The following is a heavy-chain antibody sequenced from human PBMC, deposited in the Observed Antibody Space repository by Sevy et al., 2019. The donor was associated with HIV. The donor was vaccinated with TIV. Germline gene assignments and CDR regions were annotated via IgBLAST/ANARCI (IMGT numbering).Heavy chain of an antibody. J-gene: IGHJ4*02. CDR2: ISYDGSDK. D-gene: IGHD3-22*01. CDR1: GFTFSSYG. Sequence: GGCLRLSCAASGFTFSSYGMHWVRQAPGKGLEWVAVISYDGSDKFYADSVKDRFTISRDNSKNTVYLQMNSLGPEDAAVYYRAKDLLGDYYDSSGVLDYWGQGTLVTVSS. V-gene: IGHV3-30*18. CDR3: AKDLLGDYYDSSGVLDY.